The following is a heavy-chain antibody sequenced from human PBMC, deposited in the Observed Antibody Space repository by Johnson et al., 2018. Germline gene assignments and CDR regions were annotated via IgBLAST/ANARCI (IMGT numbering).Heavy chain of an antibody. V-gene: IGHV3-23*04. CDR2: ISDRGGST. D-gene: IGHD2-21*02. Sequence: VQLVQSGGGLVQPGGSLRLSCAASGFTFSRYAMTWVRQAPGKGLEWVSAISDRGGSTYYADPVKGRFTISRDNSKNTLYLQMNSLSVEDTAVYYWGKRVVVTAPYYYYMDGWGKGTTVTVSS. CDR3: GKRVVVTAPYYYYMDG. CDR1: GFTFSRYA. J-gene: IGHJ6*03.